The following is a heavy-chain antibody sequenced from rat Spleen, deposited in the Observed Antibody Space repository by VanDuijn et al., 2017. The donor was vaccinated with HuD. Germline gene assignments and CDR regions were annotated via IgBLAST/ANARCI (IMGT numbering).Heavy chain of an antibody. V-gene: IGHV5-31*01. CDR1: GFTFNNFW. D-gene: IGHD1-1*01. Sequence: EVQLVESGGGLVQPGRSLKLSCVASGFTFNNFWMSWIRQAPGKGLEWVASISNTGGSIYLPDSVKGRFTISRQNTQNTLYLQMNSLRSEDTATYYCTTVLQGHGFAYWGQGTLVTVSS. CDR2: ISNTGGSI. J-gene: IGHJ3*01. CDR3: TTVLQGHGFAY.